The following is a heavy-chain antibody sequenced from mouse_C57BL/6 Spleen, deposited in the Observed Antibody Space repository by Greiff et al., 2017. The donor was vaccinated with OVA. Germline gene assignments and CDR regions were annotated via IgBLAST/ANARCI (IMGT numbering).Heavy chain of an antibody. CDR2: IYPRSGNT. CDR1: GYTFTSYG. J-gene: IGHJ3*01. V-gene: IGHV1-81*01. Sequence: QVQLQQSGAELARPGASVKLSCKASGYTFTSYGISWVKQRTGQGLEWIGEIYPRSGNTYYNEKFKGKATLTADKSSSTAYMELRSLTSEDSAVYFCARNGDYDYDGGFAYWGQGTLVTVSA. CDR3: ARNGDYDYDGGFAY. D-gene: IGHD2-4*01.